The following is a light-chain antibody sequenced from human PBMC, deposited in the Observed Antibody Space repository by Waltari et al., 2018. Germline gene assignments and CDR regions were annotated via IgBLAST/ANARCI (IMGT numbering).Light chain of an antibody. CDR2: DAS. CDR3: QQYDNLPPYT. J-gene: IGKJ2*01. V-gene: IGKV1-33*01. Sequence: DIQMTQSPSSLSASVGDRVTITCPASQDISTYLNWYKQKPGKAPKLLIYDASNFETGVPSRFSGSGSGTDFTFTISSLQPEDIATYYCQQYDNLPPYTFGQGTKLEIK. CDR1: QDISTY.